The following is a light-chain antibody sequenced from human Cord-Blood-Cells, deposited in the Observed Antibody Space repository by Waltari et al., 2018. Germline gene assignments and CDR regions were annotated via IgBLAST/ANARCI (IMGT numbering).Light chain of an antibody. J-gene: IGLJ2*01. CDR3: NSLDSSGNHVV. V-gene: IGLV3-19*01. CDR1: SHRSHS. CDR2: GQN. Sequence: SSELTQDPAVSVALGQTVRITCHGASHRSHSARWYQQKPGQAPVLVIYGQNKRPAGIPDRFSGSSSGNTASLTITGAQAEDEADYYCNSLDSSGNHVVFGGGTKLTVL.